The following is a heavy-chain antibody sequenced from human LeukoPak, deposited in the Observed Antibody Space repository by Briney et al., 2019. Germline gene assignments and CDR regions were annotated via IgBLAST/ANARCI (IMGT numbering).Heavy chain of an antibody. CDR1: GYTFTGYY. J-gene: IGHJ4*02. CDR2: INPNSGGT. CDR3: ARNYKSSTNAAPDY. V-gene: IGHV1-2*02. Sequence: ASVKVSCKASGYTFTGYYMHWVRQAPGQGLEWMGWINPNSGGTNYAQKFQGRVTMTRDTSISTAYMALSRLRSDDTAVYYCARNYKSSTNAAPDYWGQGTLVTVSS. D-gene: IGHD2-2*01.